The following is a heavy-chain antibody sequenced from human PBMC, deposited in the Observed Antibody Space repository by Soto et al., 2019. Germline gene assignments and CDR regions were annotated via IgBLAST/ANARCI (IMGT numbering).Heavy chain of an antibody. CDR1: GGSISSSSYF. D-gene: IGHD2-15*01. V-gene: IGHV4-39*01. Sequence: QLQLQESGPRLVKPSETLSLTCTVSGGSISSSSYFWGWIRQPPGKGLEWIGSIYYSGSTYYNPSLKSRVTVSVDTSKNQFSLKLNSVTAADTAVYYCARHRSDFWFDPWGQGTLVTVSS. J-gene: IGHJ5*02. CDR3: ARHRSDFWFDP. CDR2: IYYSGST.